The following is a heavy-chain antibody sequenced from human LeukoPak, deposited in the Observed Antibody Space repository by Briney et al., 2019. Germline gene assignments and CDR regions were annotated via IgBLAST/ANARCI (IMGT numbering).Heavy chain of an antibody. CDR1: GGTFSSYA. CDR3: ARDQWEGVDY. Sequence: ASVKVSCKASGGTFSSYAISWVRQAPGQGLEWMGIINPSGGSTSYAQKFQGRVTMTRDTSTSTVYMELSSLRSEVTAVYYCARDQWEGVDYWGQGTLVTVSS. CDR2: INPSGGST. V-gene: IGHV1-46*01. J-gene: IGHJ4*02. D-gene: IGHD1-26*01.